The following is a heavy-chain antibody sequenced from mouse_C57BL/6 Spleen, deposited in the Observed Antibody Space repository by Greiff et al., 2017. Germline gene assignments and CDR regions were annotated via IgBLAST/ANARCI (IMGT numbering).Heavy chain of an antibody. D-gene: IGHD4-1*01. Sequence: VQLQQSGPELVKPGASVKISCKASGYTFTDYYMNWVKQSHGKSLEWIGDINPNNGGTSYNQKFKGKATLTVDKSSSTAYMELRSLTSEDSAVYYCASSNWGGFDYWGQGTTLTVSS. CDR2: INPNNGGT. J-gene: IGHJ2*01. CDR1: GYTFTDYY. CDR3: ASSNWGGFDY. V-gene: IGHV1-26*01.